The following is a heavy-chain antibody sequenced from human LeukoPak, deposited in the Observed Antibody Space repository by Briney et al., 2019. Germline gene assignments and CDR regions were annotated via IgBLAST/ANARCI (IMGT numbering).Heavy chain of an antibody. Sequence: SVKVSCKASGGTFSSYAISWVRQAPGQGLEWMGGIIPIFGTANYAQKFQGRVTITADKSTRTAYIELSSLRSEDTAVYYCARDRASSSSPYYYYYYGMDVWGKGTTVTVSS. CDR3: ARDRASSSSPYYYYYYGMDV. CDR1: GGTFSSYA. J-gene: IGHJ6*04. CDR2: IIPIFGTA. D-gene: IGHD6-13*01. V-gene: IGHV1-69*06.